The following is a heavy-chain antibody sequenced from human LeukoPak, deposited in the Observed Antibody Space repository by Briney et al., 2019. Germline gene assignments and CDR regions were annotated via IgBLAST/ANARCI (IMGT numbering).Heavy chain of an antibody. CDR3: ARVELLGVY. CDR2: IYSGGST. J-gene: IGHJ4*02. Sequence: GGSLRLSCAASGFTFDDYAMHWVRQAPGKGLEWVSGIYSGGSTYYADSVKGRFTISRDNSKNTLYLQMNSLRAEDTAVYYCARVELLGVYWGQGTLVTVSS. V-gene: IGHV3-53*01. CDR1: GFTFDDYA. D-gene: IGHD2-15*01.